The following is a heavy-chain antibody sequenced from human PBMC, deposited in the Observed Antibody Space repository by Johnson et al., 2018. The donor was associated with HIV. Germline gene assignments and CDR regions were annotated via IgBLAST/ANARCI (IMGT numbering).Heavy chain of an antibody. CDR2: INWNGGST. J-gene: IGHJ3*02. Sequence: EVQLVESGGGLVQPGRSLRLSCAASGFTFDDYAMHWVRQAPGKGLEWVSGINWNGGSTGYADSVKGRFTISRDNAKNSLYLQMNSLRAEDTALYYCAREGLKRAHDAFDIWGQGTMVTVSS. D-gene: IGHD1-26*01. V-gene: IGHV3-9*01. CDR1: GFTFDDYA. CDR3: AREGLKRAHDAFDI.